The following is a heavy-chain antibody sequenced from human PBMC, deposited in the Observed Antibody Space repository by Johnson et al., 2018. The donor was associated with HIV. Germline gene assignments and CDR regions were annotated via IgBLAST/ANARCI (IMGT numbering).Heavy chain of an antibody. CDR2: ISRSGTTI. V-gene: IGHV3-11*01. Sequence: QVQLVESGGGLVKPGGSLRLSCATSGFTFSDYNMNWIRQAPGKGLEWISYISRSGTTIYYADSVKGRFTISRDNAKNSLYLQMNSLRAEDTAVYYCARAHPPIVVVPAAMLAFDIWGQGTMVTVSS. D-gene: IGHD2-2*01. CDR3: ARAHPPIVVVPAAMLAFDI. CDR1: GFTFSDYN. J-gene: IGHJ3*02.